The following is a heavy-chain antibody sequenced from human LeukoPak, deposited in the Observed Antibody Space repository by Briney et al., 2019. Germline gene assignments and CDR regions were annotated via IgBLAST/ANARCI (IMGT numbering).Heavy chain of an antibody. J-gene: IGHJ4*02. CDR3: AKDLGSNLYPV. CDR2: ITSSGDRT. CDR1: GFTFSTYA. Sequence: GGSLRLSWAASGFTFSTYAMTWVRQAPGKGLEWVSTITSSGDRTYNADSVKGRFTISRDDSKNTLYLQMNSLRAEDTAVYYCAKDLGSNLYPVWGQGTLVTVSS. V-gene: IGHV3-23*01. D-gene: IGHD6-13*01.